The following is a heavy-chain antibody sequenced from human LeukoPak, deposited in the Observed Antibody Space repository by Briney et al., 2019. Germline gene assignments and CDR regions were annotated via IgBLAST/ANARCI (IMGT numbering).Heavy chain of an antibody. Sequence: PGGSLRLSCAASGFTVSSYWMSWVRQAPGKGLEWVANIKQDGSEKDYVDSVKGRFTISRDNAKNSLYLQMNSLRAEDTAVYYCAAESEGAFDIWGQGTMVTVSS. CDR1: GFTVSSYW. J-gene: IGHJ3*02. V-gene: IGHV3-7*01. CDR3: AAESEGAFDI. CDR2: IKQDGSEK.